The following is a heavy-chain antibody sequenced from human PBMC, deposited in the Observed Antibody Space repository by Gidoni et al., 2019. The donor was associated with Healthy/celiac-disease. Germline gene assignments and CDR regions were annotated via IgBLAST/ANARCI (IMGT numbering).Heavy chain of an antibody. CDR1: GGSFSGYY. V-gene: IGHV4-34*01. CDR2: INHSGST. Sequence: QVQLQQWGAGLLTPSETLSLTRAVYGGSFSGYYWSWIRQPPGKGLEWIGEINHSGSTNYNPSLKSRVTISVDTSKNQFSLKLSSVTAADTAVYYCARAIAAADANWFDPWGQGTLVTVSS. J-gene: IGHJ5*02. D-gene: IGHD6-13*01. CDR3: ARAIAAADANWFDP.